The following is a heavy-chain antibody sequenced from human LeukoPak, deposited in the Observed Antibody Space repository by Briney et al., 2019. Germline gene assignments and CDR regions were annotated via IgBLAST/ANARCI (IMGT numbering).Heavy chain of an antibody. Sequence: ESLKISCKGSGYNFPNYWIAWVRQMPGKGLEWMGSIYPSDSDTRYSPSFQGQVTISADKSTTTAYLQWSSLKASDTAIYYCARREPSYSSSWALDYWGQGTLVTVSS. J-gene: IGHJ4*02. CDR1: GYNFPNYW. D-gene: IGHD6-13*01. CDR2: IYPSDSDT. V-gene: IGHV5-51*01. CDR3: ARREPSYSSSWALDY.